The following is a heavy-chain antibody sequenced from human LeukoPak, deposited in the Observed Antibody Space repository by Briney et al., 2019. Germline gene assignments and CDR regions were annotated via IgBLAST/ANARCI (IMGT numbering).Heavy chain of an antibody. Sequence: ASVTVSFKASGYTFTVYYMHWVRQAPGQGLEWMGWINPNSGGTNYAQKFQGRVTMTRDTSISTAYMELSRLRSDDTAVYYCARSTGEVTFGGVIGYWGQGTLVTVSS. CDR3: ARSTGEVTFGGVIGY. CDR1: GYTFTVYY. CDR2: INPNSGGT. J-gene: IGHJ4*02. V-gene: IGHV1-2*02. D-gene: IGHD3-16*02.